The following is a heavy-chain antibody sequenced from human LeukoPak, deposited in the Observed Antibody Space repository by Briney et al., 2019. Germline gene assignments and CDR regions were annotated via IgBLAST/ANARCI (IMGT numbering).Heavy chain of an antibody. CDR3: AKDRAVFAGFDP. CDR1: GFTFSSYG. V-gene: IGHV3-30*18. D-gene: IGHD3-10*02. J-gene: IGHJ5*02. CDR2: ISYDGSNK. Sequence: GRSLRLSCAASGFTFSSYGMHWVRQAPGKRLEWVAVISYDGSNKYYPDSVKGRFTISRDNSKNTLYLQMNSLRAEDTAVYYCAKDRAVFAGFDPWGQGTLVTVSS.